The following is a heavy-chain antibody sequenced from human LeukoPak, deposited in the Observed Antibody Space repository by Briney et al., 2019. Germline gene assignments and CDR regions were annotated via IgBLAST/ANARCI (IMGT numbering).Heavy chain of an antibody. CDR2: IYYSRSN. Sequence: SETLSLTCTVSGGSLSSSSYYWGWIRQPPGKGLEWIGSIYYSRSNYYNPSRKSRVTISVDTSKNQFSLKLSSVTAADTAVYYCARQGGYSGYGDYWGQGTLVTVSS. J-gene: IGHJ4*02. CDR1: GGSLSSSSYY. D-gene: IGHD5-12*01. CDR3: ARQGGYSGYGDY. V-gene: IGHV4-39*01.